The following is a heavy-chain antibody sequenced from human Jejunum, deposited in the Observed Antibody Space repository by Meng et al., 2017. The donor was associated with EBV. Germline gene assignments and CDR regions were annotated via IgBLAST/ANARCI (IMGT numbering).Heavy chain of an antibody. CDR2: IHTENGCT. CDR1: GYPFNSMA. J-gene: IGHJ4*02. CDR3: VKKGTRLTTHGYHFDY. V-gene: IGHV1-3*04. D-gene: IGHD2-15*01. Sequence: QVQLCQSGAGVKGPGAPLTFSCKAAGYPFNSMAIHGVGQAPGQRLEWMGLIHTENGCTKYSQEFQDKVTITRDTSASTASMEISSLRSDDTAVYYCVKKGTRLTTHGYHFDYWGQGTLVTVSS.